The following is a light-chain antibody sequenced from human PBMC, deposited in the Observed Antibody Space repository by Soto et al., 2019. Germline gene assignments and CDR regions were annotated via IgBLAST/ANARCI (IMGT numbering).Light chain of an antibody. CDR1: QSVSSSY. J-gene: IGKJ5*01. Sequence: IVLTHAPCTLSLSPLERATLSFMSIQSVSSSYLAWYQQKPGQAPRLLIYGASTRATGIPARFSGSGSGTEFTLTISSLQSEDFAVYYCQQYNNWPPITFGQGTRLEIK. V-gene: IGKV3-15*01. CDR2: GAS. CDR3: QQYNNWPPIT.